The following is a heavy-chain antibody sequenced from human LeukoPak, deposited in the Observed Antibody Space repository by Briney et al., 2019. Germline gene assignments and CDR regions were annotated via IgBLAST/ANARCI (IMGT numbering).Heavy chain of an antibody. J-gene: IGHJ4*02. V-gene: IGHV3-64*01. D-gene: IGHD3-22*01. CDR3: AREYYYEELDY. Sequence: GGSQRLSCAASGFTFSSYPMHWVRQAPGKGLEYVSGISSNGDSTYYANSVKGRFTISRDNSKNTLYLQMGSPRAEDMAVYYCAREYYYEELDYWGQGTLVTVSS. CDR1: GFTFSSYP. CDR2: ISSNGDST.